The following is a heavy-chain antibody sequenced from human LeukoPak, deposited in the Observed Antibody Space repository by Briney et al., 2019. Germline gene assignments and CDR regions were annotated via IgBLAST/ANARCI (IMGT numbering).Heavy chain of an antibody. Sequence: ASVKVSCKASGGTFSSYAISWVRQAPGQGLEWMGGIIPIFGTANYAQKFQGRVTITADEPTSTAYMELSSLRSEDTPVYYCARLVYGSGSYLTPSEPCGQGTLVTVSS. CDR2: IIPIFGTA. D-gene: IGHD3-10*01. CDR1: GGTFSSYA. V-gene: IGHV1-69*01. J-gene: IGHJ5*02. CDR3: ARLVYGSGSYLTPSEP.